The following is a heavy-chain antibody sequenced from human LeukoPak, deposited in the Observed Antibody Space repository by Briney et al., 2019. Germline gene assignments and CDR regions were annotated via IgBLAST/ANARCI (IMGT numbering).Heavy chain of an antibody. V-gene: IGHV4-38-2*02. CDR2: IYRSGST. CDR1: NYSISNSLY. Sequence: SETLSLTCSGSNYSISNSLYWGWLRQPPGKGLEWIGSIYRSGSTLYNPSLKSRVTISLDTSKNQFSLKLSSVTAADTAVYFCARGTYGYYMDVWGKGTTVTVSS. D-gene: IGHD4-17*01. CDR3: ARGTYGYYMDV. J-gene: IGHJ6*03.